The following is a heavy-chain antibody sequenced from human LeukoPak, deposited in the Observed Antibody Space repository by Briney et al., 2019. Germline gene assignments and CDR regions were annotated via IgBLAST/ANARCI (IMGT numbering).Heavy chain of an antibody. CDR3: AKEHCSNGVCYVGFDS. Sequence: GGSLRLSCAASGFTFSSYAMTWVRQGPGKGLEWVSSIRGDSRYTYYADSVKGRFIISRDNSKNTLNLRLNSLKAEDTAVYFCAKEHCSNGVCYVGFDSWGQGTLVTVSS. D-gene: IGHD2-8*01. V-gene: IGHV3-23*01. J-gene: IGHJ4*02. CDR1: GFTFSSYA. CDR2: IRGDSRYT.